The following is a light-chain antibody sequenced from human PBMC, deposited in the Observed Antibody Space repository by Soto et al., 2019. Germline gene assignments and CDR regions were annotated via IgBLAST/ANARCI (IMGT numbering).Light chain of an antibody. CDR2: GAS. V-gene: IGKV3-20*01. Sequence: ILVTQSPGALSLSPGERATLSCRASQSISSGYLAWYQQKPGQAPRLLIYGASSRATGIPDRFSGSGSGTDFTLTISRLEPEDFAIYYCQQYGGSLLTFGGGTKVDIK. CDR3: QQYGGSLLT. CDR1: QSISSGY. J-gene: IGKJ4*01.